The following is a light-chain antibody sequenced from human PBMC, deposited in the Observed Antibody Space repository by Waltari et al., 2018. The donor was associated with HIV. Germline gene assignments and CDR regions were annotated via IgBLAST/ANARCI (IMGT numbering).Light chain of an antibody. CDR2: KDS. J-gene: IGLJ2*01. CDR3: QSADSSGTYVV. CDR1: ALPKQY. V-gene: IGLV3-25*03. Sequence: SYELTQPPSVSESPGQTARITCSGDALPKQYAYWYQQKPGQAPVLVIYKDSERPSGIPERFSGSSSGTTVTLTISGVQAEDEADYYCQSADSSGTYVVFGGGTK.